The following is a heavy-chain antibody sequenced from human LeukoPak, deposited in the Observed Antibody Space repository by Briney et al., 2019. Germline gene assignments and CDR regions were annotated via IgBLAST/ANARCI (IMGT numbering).Heavy chain of an antibody. CDR1: GFTVSSNY. J-gene: IGHJ6*02. Sequence: GGSLRLSCAASGFTVSSNYMSWVRQAPGKGLEWVSVIYSGGSTYYADSVKGRFTISRDNSKSTLYLQMNSLRAEDTAVYYCARERAITMVRGVMSVYYYYGMDVWGQGTTVTVSS. CDR3: ARERAITMVRGVMSVYYYYGMDV. CDR2: IYSGGST. D-gene: IGHD3-10*01. V-gene: IGHV3-66*01.